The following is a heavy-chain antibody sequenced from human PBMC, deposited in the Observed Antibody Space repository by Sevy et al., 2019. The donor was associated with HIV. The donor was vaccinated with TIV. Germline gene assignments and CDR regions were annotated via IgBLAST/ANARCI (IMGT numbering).Heavy chain of an antibody. CDR3: AGLRYCSSTSCYRTMGYYYGMDV. CDR2: IYYSGST. CDR1: GGSISSSSYY. Sequence: SETLSLTCTFSGGSISSSSYYWGWIRQPPGKGLEWIGGIYYSGSTYYNPSLKSRVTISVDTSKNQFSLKLSSVTAADTARYYCAGLRYCSSTSCYRTMGYYYGMDVWGQGTTVTVSS. D-gene: IGHD2-2*02. V-gene: IGHV4-39*01. J-gene: IGHJ6*02.